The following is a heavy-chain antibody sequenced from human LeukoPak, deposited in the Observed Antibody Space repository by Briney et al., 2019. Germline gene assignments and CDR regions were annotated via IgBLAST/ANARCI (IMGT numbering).Heavy chain of an antibody. CDR2: ISSSSSYI. V-gene: IGHV3-21*01. CDR3: AREAIAAAGMRGYYFNY. Sequence: PGGSLRLSCGASGFTFSSYRMNWVRQAPGKGLEWVSSISSSSSYIYYADSVKGRFTISRDNAKNSLYLQMNSLRAEDTAVYYCAREAIAAAGMRGYYFNYWGQGTLVTVSS. D-gene: IGHD6-13*01. CDR1: GFTFSSYR. J-gene: IGHJ4*02.